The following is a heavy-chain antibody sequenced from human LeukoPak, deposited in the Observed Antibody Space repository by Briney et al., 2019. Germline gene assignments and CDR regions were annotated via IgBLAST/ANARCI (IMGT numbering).Heavy chain of an antibody. Sequence: ASVKVSCKASGYTFTSYDINWVRQATGQGLEWMGWMNPNSGNTAYAQKFQGRVTMTRNTSTNTAYVELSSLRSEDTAVYYCARGMRQDIAAAGTLVRAFDIWGQGTMVTVSS. J-gene: IGHJ3*02. CDR3: ARGMRQDIAAAGTLVRAFDI. V-gene: IGHV1-8*01. CDR2: MNPNSGNT. D-gene: IGHD6-13*01. CDR1: GYTFTSYD.